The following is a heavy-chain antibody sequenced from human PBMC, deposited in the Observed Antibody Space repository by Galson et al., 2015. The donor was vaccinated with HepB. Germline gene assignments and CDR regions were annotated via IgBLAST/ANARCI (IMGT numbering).Heavy chain of an antibody. J-gene: IGHJ4*02. Sequence: SLRLSCAASGFTFSSYAMSWVRQAPGKGLEWVSSISATGGSTYYADSVKGRFTISRDDSKNTLYLQMNSLRAEDTAVYYCAKVRALGAVRPLGVDYWGQGTLVTVSS. CDR2: ISATGGST. V-gene: IGHV3-23*01. CDR3: AKVRALGAVRPLGVDY. D-gene: IGHD6-6*01. CDR1: GFTFSSYA.